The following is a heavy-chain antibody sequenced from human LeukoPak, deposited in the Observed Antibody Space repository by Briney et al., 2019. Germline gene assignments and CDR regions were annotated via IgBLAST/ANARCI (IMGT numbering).Heavy chain of an antibody. CDR2: INPNSGGT. CDR3: ARTSVAPREWLSFDY. CDR1: GYTFTGYY. V-gene: IGHV1-2*02. D-gene: IGHD3-3*01. Sequence: ASVKVSCKASGYTFTGYYMHWVRQAPGHGLEWMGWINPNSGGTNYAQKFQGRVTMTRDTSIGTAYMELSRLRSDDTAVYYCARTSVAPREWLSFDYWGQGTLVTVSS. J-gene: IGHJ4*02.